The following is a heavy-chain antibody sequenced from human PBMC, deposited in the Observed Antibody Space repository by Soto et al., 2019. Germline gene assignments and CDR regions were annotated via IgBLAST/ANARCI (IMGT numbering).Heavy chain of an antibody. Sequence: QVQLQESGPGLVKPSEGLSLTCSVSGDSVSSGRYFWTWIRQSPTKGLEWIGNIYYSGSTNYNPSLKSRVTFSLDTSKNLFSLNLRSVTAADTAVYFCVRRIIVTTRYNSGTDVWGQGTTVTVSS. CDR1: GDSVSSGRYF. CDR3: VRRIIVTTRYNSGTDV. V-gene: IGHV4-61*01. J-gene: IGHJ6*02. CDR2: IYYSGST. D-gene: IGHD1-20*01.